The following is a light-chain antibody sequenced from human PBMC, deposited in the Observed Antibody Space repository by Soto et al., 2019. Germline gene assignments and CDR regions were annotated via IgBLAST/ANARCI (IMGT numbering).Light chain of an antibody. CDR2: DGS. J-gene: IGKJ3*01. CDR1: QDIKSY. V-gene: IGKV1-33*01. CDR3: QQFANLPLFA. Sequence: DIPMTQSPSSLSASVGDRVTITCQASQDIKSYLNWYQQRPGKPPRLIIYDGSTLEAGVPSRFSGSGSGTFFTLTISSLQPEDIATYYCQQFANLPLFAFGPGTKVHI.